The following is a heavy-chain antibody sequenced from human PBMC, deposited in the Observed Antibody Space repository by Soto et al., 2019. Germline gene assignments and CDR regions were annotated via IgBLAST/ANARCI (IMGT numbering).Heavy chain of an antibody. D-gene: IGHD5-18*01. Sequence: GGSLRLSCAASGFTFSSYWMHWVRQAPGKGVVWVSRINSDGSSTSYADSVKGRFTISRDNAKNTLYLQMNSLRAADTAVYYCARALGDTAMEWGQGTLVTVSS. J-gene: IGHJ4*02. V-gene: IGHV3-74*01. CDR3: ARALGDTAME. CDR1: GFTFSSYW. CDR2: INSDGSST.